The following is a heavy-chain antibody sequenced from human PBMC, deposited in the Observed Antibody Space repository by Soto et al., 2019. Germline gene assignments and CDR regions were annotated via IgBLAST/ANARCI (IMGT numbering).Heavy chain of an antibody. V-gene: IGHV4-61*01. CDR1: GGSVSSGSYY. D-gene: IGHD6-19*01. Sequence: QVQLQESGPGLVKPSETLSLTCTVSGGSVSSGSYYWSWIRQPPGKGLEWIGYIYYSGSTNYNPSLKGGVTISVGTAKHQFSLKLSSVSAAGTAVYYCARGIEGWYQGRYYYGMDVWGQGTTVTVSS. CDR3: ARGIEGWYQGRYYYGMDV. J-gene: IGHJ6*02. CDR2: IYYSGST.